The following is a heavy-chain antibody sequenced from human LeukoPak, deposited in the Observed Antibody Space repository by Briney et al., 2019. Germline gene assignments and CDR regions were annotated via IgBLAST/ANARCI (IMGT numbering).Heavy chain of an antibody. CDR3: ARDGGRSIAAAVD. D-gene: IGHD6-13*01. J-gene: IGHJ4*02. Sequence: PSETLSLTCTVSGGSISSYYWSWIRQPPGKGLEWIGYIYYSGSTNYNPSLKSRVTISVDTPKNQFSLKLSSVTAADTAVYYCARDGGRSIAAAVDWGQGTLVTVSS. V-gene: IGHV4-59*01. CDR1: GGSISSYY. CDR2: IYYSGST.